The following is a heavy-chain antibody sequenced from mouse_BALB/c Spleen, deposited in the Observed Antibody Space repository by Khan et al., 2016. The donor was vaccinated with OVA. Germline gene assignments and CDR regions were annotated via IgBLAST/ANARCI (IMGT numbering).Heavy chain of an antibody. Sequence: EVQLQESGPDLVKPSQSLSLTCTVTGYSITSGYSWHWIRQFPENKLEWMGYIHYSGSTNYNPSLKSRISITRDTSKNQFFLQLHSVTTENTATYYCARSGTTVVAYWYFDVWGAGTTVTVSS. V-gene: IGHV3-1*02. CDR1: GYSITSGYS. J-gene: IGHJ1*01. CDR3: ARSGTTVVAYWYFDV. CDR2: IHYSGST. D-gene: IGHD1-1*01.